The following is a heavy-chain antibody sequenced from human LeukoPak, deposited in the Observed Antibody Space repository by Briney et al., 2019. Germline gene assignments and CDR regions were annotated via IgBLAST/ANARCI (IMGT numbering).Heavy chain of an antibody. CDR3: ARSSSSGPFDY. V-gene: IGHV3-66*01. Sequence: GGSLRLSCAASGFTVSGNYMGWVRQAPGKGLEWVSVIYSGDSTYHADSVKGRFTISRDTSKNTLFLEVNNLRVGDTAVYYCARSSSSGPFDYWGLGTLVTVSS. CDR2: IYSGDST. CDR1: GFTVSGNY. J-gene: IGHJ4*02. D-gene: IGHD6-6*01.